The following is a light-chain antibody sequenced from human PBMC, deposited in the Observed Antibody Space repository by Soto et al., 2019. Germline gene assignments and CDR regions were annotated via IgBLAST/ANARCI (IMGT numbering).Light chain of an antibody. V-gene: IGLV2-8*01. Sequence: QSALTQPPSASGSPGQSVTISCTGTSSDVGGSNFVSWYQQHPGNAPNLMIYEVSKRPSRVPARFSGSKSGNTASLTVSGLQAEDETDYYFSSTACGYTWVFGGGTKVTVL. CDR3: SSTACGYTWV. CDR1: SSDVGGSNF. J-gene: IGLJ3*02. CDR2: EVS.